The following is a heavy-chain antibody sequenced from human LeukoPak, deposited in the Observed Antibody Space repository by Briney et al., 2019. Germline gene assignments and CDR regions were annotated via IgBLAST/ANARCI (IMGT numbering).Heavy chain of an antibody. CDR3: ARDTVFAPYYFDY. Sequence: EASVKVSCRASGGTFSSYAISWVRQAPGQGLEWMGGIIPIFGTANYAQKFQGRVTITADESTSTAYMELSSLRSEDTAVYYCARDTVFAPYYFDYWGQGTLVTVSS. V-gene: IGHV1-69*13. D-gene: IGHD2-21*01. CDR1: GGTFSSYA. J-gene: IGHJ4*02. CDR2: IIPIFGTA.